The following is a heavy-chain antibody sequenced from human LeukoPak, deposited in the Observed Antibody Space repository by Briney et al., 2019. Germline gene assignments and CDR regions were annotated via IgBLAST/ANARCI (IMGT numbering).Heavy chain of an antibody. CDR2: INPNSGGT. Sequence: ASVKVSCKASGYTLTDYYMHWVRQAPGQGLEWMGRINPNSGGTNYAQKFQGRVTMTRDTSISTVYMELSRLRSDDTAVYYCARVLYGYSELDAFDIWGQGTMVTVSS. CDR3: ARVLYGYSELDAFDI. D-gene: IGHD3-22*01. V-gene: IGHV1-2*06. CDR1: GYTLTDYY. J-gene: IGHJ3*02.